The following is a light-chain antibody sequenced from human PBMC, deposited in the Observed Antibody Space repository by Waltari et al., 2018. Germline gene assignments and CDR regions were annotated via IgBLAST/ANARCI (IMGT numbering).Light chain of an antibody. Sequence: EIVLTQSPGTLSLSPGETATLSCRANQRVSSNYFAWYQKKAGQSPRLLIYGASNRAAGVPERFSGRVSGAEFTLTISRLDPEDFAVYYCQQYGTPQGYIFGQGTKVDI. J-gene: IGKJ2*01. V-gene: IGKV3-20*01. CDR1: QRVSSNY. CDR3: QQYGTPQGYI. CDR2: GAS.